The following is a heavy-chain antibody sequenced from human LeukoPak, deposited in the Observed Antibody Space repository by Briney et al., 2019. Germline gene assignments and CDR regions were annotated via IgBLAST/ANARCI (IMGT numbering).Heavy chain of an antibody. D-gene: IGHD6-13*01. V-gene: IGHV3-74*01. CDR3: AKDAQQQLVGYFDY. Sequence: GGCLRLACAASGFTFSNYWMHWVRQAPGKVMGWVSRINSDGIKTSYADSVKGPLTISRDNAKTTLNLQMNSLTAQATAVYYCAKDAQQQLVGYFDYWGKGTLVTVPS. CDR2: INSDGIKT. J-gene: IGHJ4*02. CDR1: GFTFSNYW.